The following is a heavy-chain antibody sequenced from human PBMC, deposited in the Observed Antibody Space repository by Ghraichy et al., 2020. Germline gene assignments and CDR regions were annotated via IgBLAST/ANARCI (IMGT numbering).Heavy chain of an antibody. Sequence: GESLNISCAVSGSTINTYTLHWVRQAPGKGLEWVAAISSDGSNKDYADSVKGRFTFSRDNSKNTLYLQMNSLRAEDTAVFYCARGGWDCSGGSCYSVRGDYYYAMDVWGQGTTVTVSS. CDR1: GSTINTYT. CDR2: ISSDGSNK. CDR3: ARGGWDCSGGSCYSVRGDYYYAMDV. D-gene: IGHD2-15*01. V-gene: IGHV3-30*04. J-gene: IGHJ6*02.